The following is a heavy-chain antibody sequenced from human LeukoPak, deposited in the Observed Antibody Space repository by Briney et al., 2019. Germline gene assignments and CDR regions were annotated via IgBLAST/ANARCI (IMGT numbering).Heavy chain of an antibody. CDR1: GFTFSSYA. Sequence: GGSLRLSCAASGFTFSSYAMSWVRQAPGKGLEWVSAISGSGGSTYYADSVKGRFTISRDNSKNTLYLQVNSLRAEDTAVYYCELWFGELYYFDYWGQGTLVTVSS. D-gene: IGHD3-10*01. CDR3: ELWFGELYYFDY. V-gene: IGHV3-23*01. J-gene: IGHJ4*02. CDR2: ISGSGGST.